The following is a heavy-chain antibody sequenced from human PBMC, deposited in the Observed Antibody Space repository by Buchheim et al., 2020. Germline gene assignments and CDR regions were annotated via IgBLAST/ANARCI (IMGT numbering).Heavy chain of an antibody. CDR2: MNPNSGNT. CDR3: ARPASDDFWSGYSRYFDY. V-gene: IGHV1-8*01. Sequence: QVQLVQSGAEVKKPGASVKVSCKASGYTFTSYDINWVRQATGQGLEWMGWMNPNSGNTSYAQKFQGRVTMTRATSTSTVYMELSSLRSEDTAVYYCARPASDDFWSGYSRYFDYWGQGTL. D-gene: IGHD3-3*01. J-gene: IGHJ4*02. CDR1: GYTFTSYD.